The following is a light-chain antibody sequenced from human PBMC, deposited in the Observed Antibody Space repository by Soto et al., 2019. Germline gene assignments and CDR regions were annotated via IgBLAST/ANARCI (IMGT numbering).Light chain of an antibody. V-gene: IGKV3-20*01. CDR3: QQYVTSSPRT. J-gene: IGKJ1*01. Sequence: EIVLTQSPGTLSLSPGEISTLSCRAIQSVSSSYLAWYQQKPGQAPRLLMYGISRRATGIPDRFSGSGSGTDFTLTITRLEPEDFAVYYCQQYVTSSPRTFGQGTKVDIK. CDR2: GIS. CDR1: QSVSSSY.